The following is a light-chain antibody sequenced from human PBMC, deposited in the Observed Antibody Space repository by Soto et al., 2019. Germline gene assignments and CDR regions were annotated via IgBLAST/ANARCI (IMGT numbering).Light chain of an antibody. J-gene: IGKJ2*01. CDR3: QQRGNWPRT. V-gene: IGKV3-11*01. CDR1: QSVSRY. CDR2: DAS. Sequence: EIVLTQSPATLSLSPGERATLSCRASQSVSRYLVWYQQKPGQAPRLLIYDASNRATGIPARFSGSGSGKDFTLTISSLEPEDFAVYYCQQRGNWPRTFGQGTKLEIK.